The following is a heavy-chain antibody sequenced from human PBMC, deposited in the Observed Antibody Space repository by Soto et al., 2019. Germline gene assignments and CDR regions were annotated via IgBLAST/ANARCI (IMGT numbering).Heavy chain of an antibody. Sequence: ASVKVSCKASGGTFSSYAISWVRQAPGQGLEWMGGIIPIFGTANYAQKFQGRVTITADESTSTAYMELSSLRSEDTAVYSCARDPEYYYDSSGYLDYWGQGTLVTVSS. J-gene: IGHJ4*02. D-gene: IGHD3-22*01. CDR3: ARDPEYYYDSSGYLDY. CDR2: IIPIFGTA. V-gene: IGHV1-69*13. CDR1: GGTFSSYA.